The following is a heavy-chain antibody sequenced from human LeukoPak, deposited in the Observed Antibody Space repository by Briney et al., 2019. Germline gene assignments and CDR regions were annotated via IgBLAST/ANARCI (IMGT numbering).Heavy chain of an antibody. J-gene: IGHJ6*04. CDR3: ARAQQLVRYYYGMDV. Sequence: SETLSLTCAVYGGSFSGYYWSWIRQPPGKGLEWIGEINHSGSTNYNPSLKSRVTISVDTSKNQFSLKLSSVTAADTAVCYCARAQQLVRYYYGMDVWGKGTTVTVSS. V-gene: IGHV4-34*01. D-gene: IGHD6-13*01. CDR2: INHSGST. CDR1: GGSFSGYY.